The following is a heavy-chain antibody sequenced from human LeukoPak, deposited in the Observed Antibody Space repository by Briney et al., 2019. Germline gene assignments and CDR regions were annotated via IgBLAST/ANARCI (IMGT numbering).Heavy chain of an antibody. CDR2: IYTSGST. CDR1: GGSISSYY. V-gene: IGHV4-4*07. Sequence: SETLSLTCTVSGGSISSYYWSWIRQPAGKGLEWIGRIYTSGSTNYNPSLKSRVTMSVDTSKNQFSLKLSSVTAADTAVYYCARDYSGYGRHYFDYWGQGTLVTVSS. J-gene: IGHJ4*02. D-gene: IGHD5-12*01. CDR3: ARDYSGYGRHYFDY.